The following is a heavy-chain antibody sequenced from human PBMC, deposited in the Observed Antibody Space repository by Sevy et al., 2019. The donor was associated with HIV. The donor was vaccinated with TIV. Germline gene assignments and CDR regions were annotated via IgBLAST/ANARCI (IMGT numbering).Heavy chain of an antibody. CDR3: ARNPEPYYDFWSGLEYYFDY. Sequence: GGSLRLSCAASGFTFSSYGMHWVRQAPGKGLEWVAVIWYDGSNKYYADSVKGRFTISRDNSKSTLYLQMNSLRAEDTAVYYCARNPEPYYDFWSGLEYYFDYWGQGTLVTVSS. V-gene: IGHV3-33*01. CDR1: GFTFSSYG. D-gene: IGHD3-3*01. J-gene: IGHJ4*02. CDR2: IWYDGSNK.